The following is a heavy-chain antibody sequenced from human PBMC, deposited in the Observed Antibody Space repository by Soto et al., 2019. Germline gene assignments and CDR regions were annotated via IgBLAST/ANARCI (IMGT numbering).Heavy chain of an antibody. CDR2: MNPNSGNT. CDR3: ARQDIVVVPAEDGARGYYYYYGMDV. V-gene: IGHV1-8*01. D-gene: IGHD2-2*01. J-gene: IGHJ6*02. CDR1: GYTFTSYD. Sequence: GASGKVSCKASGYTFTSYDINWVRQATGQGLEWMGWMNPNSGNTGYAQKLQGRVTMTRNTSICTAYMELSSLRSEDTAVYYCARQDIVVVPAEDGARGYYYYYGMDVWGQGTTVTVSS.